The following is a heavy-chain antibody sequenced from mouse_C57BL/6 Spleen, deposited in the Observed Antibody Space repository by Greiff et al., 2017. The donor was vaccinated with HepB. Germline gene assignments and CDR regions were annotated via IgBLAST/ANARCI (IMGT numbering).Heavy chain of an antibody. V-gene: IGHV1-26*01. D-gene: IGHD2-4*01. CDR1: GYTFTDYY. CDR3: ARGGLRPLDY. CDR2: INPNNGGT. J-gene: IGHJ4*01. Sequence: EVQLQQSGPELVKPGASVKISCKASGYTFTDYYMNWVKQSHGKSLEWIGDINPNNGGTSYNQKFKGKATLTVDKSSSTAYMELRSLTSEDSAVYYCARGGLRPLDYWGQGTSVTVSS.